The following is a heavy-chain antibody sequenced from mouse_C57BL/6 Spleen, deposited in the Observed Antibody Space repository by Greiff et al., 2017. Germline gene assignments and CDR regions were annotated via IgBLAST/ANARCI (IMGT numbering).Heavy chain of an antibody. CDR3: ARTGQIYDGYHGGFAY. J-gene: IGHJ3*01. Sequence: VQLQQSGAELVRPGASVKLSCKASGYTFTDYYINWVKQRPGQGLEWIARIYPGSGNTYYNEKFKGKATLTAEKSSSTAYMQLSSLTSEDSAVYFCARTGQIYDGYHGGFAYWGQGTLVTVSA. D-gene: IGHD2-3*01. CDR1: GYTFTDYY. CDR2: IYPGSGNT. V-gene: IGHV1-76*01.